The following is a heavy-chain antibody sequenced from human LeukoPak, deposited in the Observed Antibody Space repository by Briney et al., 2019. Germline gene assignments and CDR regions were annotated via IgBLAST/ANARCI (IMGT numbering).Heavy chain of an antibody. J-gene: IGHJ4*02. CDR1: GFTFSSYS. V-gene: IGHV3-48*01. Sequence: GGSLRLSCAASGFTFSSYSMNWVRQAPGKGLEWVSYISSSSSTIYYADSVKGRFTISRDNAKNSLYLQMNSLRAEDTAVYYCASGFWSGYFDYWGQGTLVTVPS. CDR2: ISSSSSTI. D-gene: IGHD3-3*01. CDR3: ASGFWSGYFDY.